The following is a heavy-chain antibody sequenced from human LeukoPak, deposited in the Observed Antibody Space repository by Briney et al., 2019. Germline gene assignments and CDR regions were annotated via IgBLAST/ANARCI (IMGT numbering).Heavy chain of an antibody. V-gene: IGHV3-21*06. CDR1: GFTFSSYS. CDR2: ISSSSSYI. J-gene: IGHJ4*02. CDR3: ARDGAEDYGIDY. D-gene: IGHD4/OR15-4a*01. Sequence: PGGSLRLSCAASGFTFSSYSMNWVRQAPGKGLEWVSSISSSSSYIYYADSVKGRFTISRDNGKNSLYLQMNSLTVEDTGVYYCARDGAEDYGIDYWGRGTLVTVSS.